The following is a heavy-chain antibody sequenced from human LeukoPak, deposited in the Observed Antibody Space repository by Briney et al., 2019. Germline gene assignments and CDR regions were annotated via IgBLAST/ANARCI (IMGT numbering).Heavy chain of an antibody. CDR3: AREKRGYSGYDPGDY. CDR1: GGSFSGYD. Sequence: SETLSLTCAVYGGSFSGYDWSWIRQPPGKGLEWIGEINHSGSTNYNPSLKSRVTISVDTSKNQFSLKLSSVTAADTAVYYCAREKRGYSGYDPGDYWGQGTLVTVSS. V-gene: IGHV4-34*01. CDR2: INHSGST. D-gene: IGHD5-12*01. J-gene: IGHJ4*02.